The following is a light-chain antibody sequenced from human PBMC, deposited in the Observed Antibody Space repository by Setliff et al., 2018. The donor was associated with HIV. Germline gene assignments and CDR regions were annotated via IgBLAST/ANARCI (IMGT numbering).Light chain of an antibody. J-gene: IGLJ1*01. Sequence: QSVLTQPASVSGSPGQSITISCTGTSSDVGGYNYVSWYQQHPGKAPKLMICDVSNRPSGVSNRFSGSKSGSTASLTISGLQAEDEADYYCSSYTSSSPYVLGTGTKVTVL. CDR1: SSDVGGYNY. CDR2: DVS. V-gene: IGLV2-14*03. CDR3: SSYTSSSPYV.